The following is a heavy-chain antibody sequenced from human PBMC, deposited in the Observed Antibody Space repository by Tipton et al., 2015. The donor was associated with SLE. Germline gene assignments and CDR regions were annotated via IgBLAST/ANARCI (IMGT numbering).Heavy chain of an antibody. V-gene: IGHV4-59*08. CDR2: IYYSGST. CDR1: GGSISSHY. J-gene: IGHJ3*02. CDR3: ARVRATVTDAFDI. D-gene: IGHD4-17*01. Sequence: TLSLTCTVSGGSISSHYWSWIRQPPGKGLEWIGYIYYSGSTNYNSSLKSRVTMSVDTSKNQFSLKLSSVTAADTAVYYCARVRATVTDAFDIWGQGTMVTVSS.